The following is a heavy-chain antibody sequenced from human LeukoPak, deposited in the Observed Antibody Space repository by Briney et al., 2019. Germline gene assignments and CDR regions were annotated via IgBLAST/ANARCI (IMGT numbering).Heavy chain of an antibody. D-gene: IGHD3-22*01. Sequence: GGSLRLSCAASGFTFDDYAMHWVRQAPGKGLEWVSGISWNSGSIGYADSVKGRFTISRDNAKNSLYLQMNSLRAEDTVLYYCAKDYYDSSGYYPLMAFDYWGQGTLVTVSS. V-gene: IGHV3-9*01. J-gene: IGHJ4*02. CDR3: AKDYYDSSGYYPLMAFDY. CDR2: ISWNSGSI. CDR1: GFTFDDYA.